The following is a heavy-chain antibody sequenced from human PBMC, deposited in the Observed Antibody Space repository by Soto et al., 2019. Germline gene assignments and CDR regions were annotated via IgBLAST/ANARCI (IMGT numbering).Heavy chain of an antibody. CDR1: GYTLTELS. CDR2: FDPEDGET. CDR3: ATVPQAMIVVGPDY. V-gene: IGHV1-24*01. J-gene: IGHJ4*02. Sequence: ASVKVSCKVSGYTLTELSMHWVRQAPGKGLEWMGGFDPEDGETIYAQKFQGRVTMTEDTSTDTAYMKLSSLRSEDTAVYYCATVPQAMIVVGPDYWGQGTLVTVSS. D-gene: IGHD3-22*01.